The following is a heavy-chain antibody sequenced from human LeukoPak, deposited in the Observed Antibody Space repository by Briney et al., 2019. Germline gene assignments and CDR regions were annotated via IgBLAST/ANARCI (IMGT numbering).Heavy chain of an antibody. Sequence: GGSLRLSCAASGFTFSSYAMSWVRQAPGKGLEWVSSISGSGDSTYYADSVKGRFTISRDNSKNTLYLQLNSLRAEDTAVYYCAKDPFRVITNYFDYWGQGTLVTVFS. CDR2: ISGSGDST. CDR1: GFTFSSYA. V-gene: IGHV3-23*01. CDR3: AKDPFRVITNYFDY. J-gene: IGHJ4*02. D-gene: IGHD3-22*01.